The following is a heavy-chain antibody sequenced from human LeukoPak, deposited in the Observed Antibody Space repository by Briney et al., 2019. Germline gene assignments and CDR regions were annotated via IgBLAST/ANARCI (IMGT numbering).Heavy chain of an antibody. Sequence: ASVKVSCKASGYTFTGYYMHWVRQAPGQGLEWMGGIIPIFGTANYAQKFQGRVTITADESTSTAYMELSSLRSEDTAVYYCALGRDYYYYMDVWGKGTTVTVSS. CDR2: IIPIFGTA. V-gene: IGHV1-69*13. J-gene: IGHJ6*03. D-gene: IGHD1-26*01. CDR1: GYTFTGYY. CDR3: ALGRDYYYYMDV.